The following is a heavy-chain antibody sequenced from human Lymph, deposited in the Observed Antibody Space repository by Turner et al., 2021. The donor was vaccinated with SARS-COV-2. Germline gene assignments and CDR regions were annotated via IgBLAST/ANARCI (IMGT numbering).Heavy chain of an antibody. V-gene: IGHV3-21*02. Sequence: EVQLVASGGGLVKPGGSLSLTCGASGFTFSSYSMTRVRQAPGKGREWVSFISGSSSYIYYADSVKSRFTISRDNAKNSLYLQMNSLRAEDTAVYYCARGGRPPWQWLGLGNFDYWGQGTLVTVSS. CDR2: ISGSSSYI. D-gene: IGHD6-19*01. J-gene: IGHJ4*02. CDR1: GFTFSSYS. CDR3: ARGGRPPWQWLGLGNFDY.